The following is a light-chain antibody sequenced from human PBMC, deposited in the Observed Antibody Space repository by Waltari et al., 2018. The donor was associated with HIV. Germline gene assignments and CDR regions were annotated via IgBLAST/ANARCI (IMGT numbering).Light chain of an antibody. V-gene: IGKV1-33*01. CDR3: EQYDNLPLT. Sequence: GDRVTITCRASQDINNYLHWYQQRPGKAPKLLIYGVSNLETGVPSRFSGSGSGTDFTLTISNLQPEDIATYYCEQYDNLPLTFGGGTKVEIK. CDR1: QDINNY. CDR2: GVS. J-gene: IGKJ4*01.